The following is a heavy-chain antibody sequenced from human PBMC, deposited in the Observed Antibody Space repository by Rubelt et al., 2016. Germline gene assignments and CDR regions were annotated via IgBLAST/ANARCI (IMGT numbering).Heavy chain of an antibody. J-gene: IGHJ4*02. CDR2: IHYSGST. CDR1: GGSINSYY. V-gene: IGHV4-59*08. CDR3: ARWKGGSSTIDY. D-gene: IGHD2-2*01. Sequence: QVQLQESGPDLVKASETLSLTCTVSGGSINSYYWNWIRQPPGKGPEWIGYIHYSGSTGYNPSLKSRVTISVDTSKNQFSLKLSSVTAADTAVYYCARWKGGSSTIDYWGRGTLVTVSS.